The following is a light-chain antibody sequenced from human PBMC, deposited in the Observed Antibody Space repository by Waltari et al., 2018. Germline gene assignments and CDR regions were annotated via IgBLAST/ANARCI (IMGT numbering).Light chain of an antibody. CDR3: QSYDTSLSVV. CDR2: GST. Sequence: HSVLTQPPSVSGAPGQRVTISCTGSGSNIGAGYDVPWDQQLPRAAPKLLIYGSTTRPLGVPDRFFGSTSGTSASLTITGLQAEDEADYYCQSYDTSLSVVFGGGTKLTVL. CDR1: GSNIGAGYD. V-gene: IGLV1-40*01. J-gene: IGLJ3*02.